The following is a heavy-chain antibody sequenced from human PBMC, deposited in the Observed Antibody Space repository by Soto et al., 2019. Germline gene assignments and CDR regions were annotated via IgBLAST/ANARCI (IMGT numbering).Heavy chain of an antibody. CDR1: GFLFTDYY. Sequence: QVQLVESGGGLVKPGGSLRLSSTASGFLFTDYYMSWIRQPPGKGLEWLAYIDGSSDYTNSADSVKGRFTISRDNAKNSVFLQMNNLRADDTAVYYCARDLRFSSTNYFDFWGRGTLVTVSS. CDR3: ARDLRFSSTNYFDF. J-gene: IGHJ4*02. V-gene: IGHV3-11*06. CDR2: IDGSSDYT. D-gene: IGHD2-8*01.